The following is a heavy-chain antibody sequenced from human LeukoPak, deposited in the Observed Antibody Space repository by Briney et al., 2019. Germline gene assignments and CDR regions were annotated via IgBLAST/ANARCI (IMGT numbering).Heavy chain of an antibody. D-gene: IGHD2-21*02. CDR1: GFTFDDYA. CDR3: AKDLLYCGGDCDHPNRVYYFYY. Sequence: GGSLRLSCAASGFTFDDYAMHWVRQAPGKGLEWVSLISGDGGSTYYADSVKGRFTISRDNSKNSLYLQMNSLRTEDTALYYCAKDLLYCGGDCDHPNRVYYFYYWGQGTLVTVSS. J-gene: IGHJ4*02. CDR2: ISGDGGST. V-gene: IGHV3-43*02.